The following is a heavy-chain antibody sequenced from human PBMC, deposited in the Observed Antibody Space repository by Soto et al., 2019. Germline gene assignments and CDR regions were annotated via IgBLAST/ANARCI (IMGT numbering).Heavy chain of an antibody. J-gene: IGHJ4*02. D-gene: IGHD5-12*01. CDR1: GGSFSPNY. CDR2: IYYAGST. CDR3: ARPIVATETFDY. Sequence: TSETLSLTCNVSGGSFSPNYWSWIRQPPGRGLEWIGFIYYAGSTKYNPSLNSRVTISVDTSKNQFSLTVTSVTAADTAVYYCARPIVATETFDYWGQGTLVTVSS. V-gene: IGHV4-59*08.